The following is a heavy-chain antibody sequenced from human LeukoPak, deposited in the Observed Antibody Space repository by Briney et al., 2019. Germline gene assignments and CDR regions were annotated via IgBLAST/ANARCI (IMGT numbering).Heavy chain of an antibody. CDR1: GFTFTNFA. CDR2: TRYDDSTK. V-gene: IGHV3-30*02. J-gene: IGHJ5*02. D-gene: IGHD1-26*01. Sequence: PGGSLRLSCAASGFTFTNFAMHWVRQAPGKGLEWVAFTRYDDSTKYYADSVKGRFTISRDNSWNTLYLQMNSLRTEDTAVYYCAKDPWDQFPPTCFDPWGQGTLVTVSS. CDR3: AKDPWDQFPPTCFDP.